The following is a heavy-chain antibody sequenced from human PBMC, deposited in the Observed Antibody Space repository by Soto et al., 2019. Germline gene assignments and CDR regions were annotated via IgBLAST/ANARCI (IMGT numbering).Heavy chain of an antibody. Sequence: QVHLQESGPGLVKPSETLSLTCTVSGVSIHNSHSFWAWIRQPPGKGLQFIASVYHNGGAHYNSPLKSRVTTSVETATNQVSLRRRSLTAADTAFYYCGRVVEGATRHTDPDPWGQGILVTVSS. CDR2: VYHNGGA. CDR3: GRVVEGATRHTDPDP. D-gene: IGHD2-15*01. CDR1: GVSIHNSHSF. J-gene: IGHJ5*02. V-gene: IGHV4-39*01.